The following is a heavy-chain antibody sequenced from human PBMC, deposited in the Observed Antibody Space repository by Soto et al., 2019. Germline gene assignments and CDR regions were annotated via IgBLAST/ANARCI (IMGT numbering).Heavy chain of an antibody. CDR3: ARSVNYDFWSGPTNYFDY. J-gene: IGHJ4*02. D-gene: IGHD3-3*01. CDR1: GGSMSSYY. V-gene: IGHV4-59*08. Sequence: PSETLSLTCTVSGGSMSSYYWSWVRQPPGKGLEWIGYIYYSGSTNYNPSLKSRVTISVDTSKNQFSLKLSSVTAADTAVYYCARSVNYDFWSGPTNYFDYWGQGTLVTVFS. CDR2: IYYSGST.